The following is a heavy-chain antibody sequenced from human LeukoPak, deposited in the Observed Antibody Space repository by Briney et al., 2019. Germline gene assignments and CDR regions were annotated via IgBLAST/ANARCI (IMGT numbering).Heavy chain of an antibody. CDR1: GYTFTNYD. CDR2: MNPYSGNT. V-gene: IGHV1-8*01. D-gene: IGHD3-10*01. Sequence: ASVKVSCKASGYTFTNYDINWVRQATGLGLEWMGWMNPYSGNTGYPQKFQGRVTMTRNTSIGTAYMELNSLRSEDTAVYYCARGFGSGTYSGLPNYWGQGTLVTVSS. CDR3: ARGFGSGTYSGLPNY. J-gene: IGHJ4*02.